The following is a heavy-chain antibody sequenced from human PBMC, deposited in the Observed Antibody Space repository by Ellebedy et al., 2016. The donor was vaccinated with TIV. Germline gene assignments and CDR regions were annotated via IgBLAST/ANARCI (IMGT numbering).Heavy chain of an antibody. CDR1: SGTFSTNA. D-gene: IGHD2-8*01. CDR2: IIPTSGST. CDR3: ATPMYCNNDKCRWELDN. J-gene: IGHJ4*02. Sequence: SVKVSXKASSGTFSTNAITWLRQAPGQGLEWMGGIIPTSGSTGYALKFQGRLSFTADTSTSTAYMELSSLRSEDTAIFYCATPMYCNNDKCRWELDNWGQGTLVTVSS. V-gene: IGHV1-69*06.